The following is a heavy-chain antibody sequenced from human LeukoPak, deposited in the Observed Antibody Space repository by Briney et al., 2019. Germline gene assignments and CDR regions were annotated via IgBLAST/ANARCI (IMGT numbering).Heavy chain of an antibody. J-gene: IGHJ3*02. CDR1: GGTFSSYA. D-gene: IGHD2-15*01. V-gene: IGHV1-69*05. Sequence: GASVKVSRKASGGTFSSYAISWVRQAPGQGLEWMGGIIPIFGTANYGQKFEGRVTITTDESTSTAYMELSSLRSEDTAVYYCASDRRIRQGGDAFDIWGQGTMVTVSS. CDR2: IIPIFGTA. CDR3: ASDRRIRQGGDAFDI.